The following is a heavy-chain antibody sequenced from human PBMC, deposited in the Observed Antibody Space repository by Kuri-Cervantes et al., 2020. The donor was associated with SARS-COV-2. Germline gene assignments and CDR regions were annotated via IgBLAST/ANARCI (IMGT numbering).Heavy chain of an antibody. D-gene: IGHD2-2*01. V-gene: IGHV3-30*18. J-gene: IGHJ4*02. CDR2: ISYDGSNK. Sequence: GGSLRLSCAASEFTFSSSGMHWVRQAPGKGLEWVAVISYDGSNKYYADSVKGRFTISRDNSKNTLYLQMNSLRAEDTAVYYCAKESWECSSTSCYLSLYTQQSFDYWGQGTLVTVSS. CDR3: AKESWECSSTSCYLSLYTQQSFDY. CDR1: EFTFSSSG.